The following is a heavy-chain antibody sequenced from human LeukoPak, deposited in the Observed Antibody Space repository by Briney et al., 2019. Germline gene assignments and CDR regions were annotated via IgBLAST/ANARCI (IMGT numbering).Heavy chain of an antibody. J-gene: IGHJ4*02. V-gene: IGHV3-15*01. CDR2: IKSMTDGGTT. D-gene: IGHD4-17*01. Sequence: RGSDRLSCAASEFTFSNAWMSCVRQAPGKGLEWVGRIKSMTDGGTTDYAAPVKGRLTVSRDDSKNALYLQMNNLKTEDTAVYYCTTVHDYGDSYWGQGTLVTV. CDR3: TTVHDYGDSY. CDR1: EFTFSNAW.